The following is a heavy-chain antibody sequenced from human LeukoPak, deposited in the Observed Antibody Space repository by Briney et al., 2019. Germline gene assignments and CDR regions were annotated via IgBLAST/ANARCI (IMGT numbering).Heavy chain of an antibody. J-gene: IGHJ4*02. Sequence: GGSLRLSCAASGFSFSDYSMNWVSQAPGKGLEWVSFISSYSTYIYYADSLKGRFTISRDNAKNSLYLQMNSLRAEDTTVYYRARDSFAGYDSSGYSSYDYWGQGTLVAVSS. CDR1: GFSFSDYS. V-gene: IGHV3-21*01. D-gene: IGHD3-22*01. CDR2: ISSYSTYI. CDR3: ARDSFAGYDSSGYSSYDY.